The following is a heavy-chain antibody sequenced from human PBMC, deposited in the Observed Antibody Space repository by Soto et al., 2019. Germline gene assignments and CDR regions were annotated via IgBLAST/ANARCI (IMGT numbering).Heavy chain of an antibody. V-gene: IGHV3-30*18. CDR1: GFTFSSYG. CDR3: AKDRWRIAAAGNFDD. D-gene: IGHD6-13*01. Sequence: PGGSLRLSCAASGFTFSSYGMHWVRQAPGKGLEWVAVISYDGSNKYYADSVKGRFTISRDNSKNTLYLQMNSLRAEDTAVYYCAKDRWRIAAAGNFDDWGQGTLVTVSS. J-gene: IGHJ4*02. CDR2: ISYDGSNK.